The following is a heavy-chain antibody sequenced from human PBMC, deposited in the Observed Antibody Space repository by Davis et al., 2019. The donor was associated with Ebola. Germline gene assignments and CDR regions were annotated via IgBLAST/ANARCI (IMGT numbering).Heavy chain of an antibody. J-gene: IGHJ4*02. V-gene: IGHV4-34*01. Sequence: SETLSLTCAVYGGSFSGYYWTWIRQSPGRGLESIGEVSHTGSTNYNPSLKSRVTISVDISQNQFSLRLTSVTAADTAVYYCARALWYYSGDYFDYWGQGTLVTVSS. CDR2: VSHTGST. CDR1: GGSFSGYY. D-gene: IGHD3-10*01. CDR3: ARALWYYSGDYFDY.